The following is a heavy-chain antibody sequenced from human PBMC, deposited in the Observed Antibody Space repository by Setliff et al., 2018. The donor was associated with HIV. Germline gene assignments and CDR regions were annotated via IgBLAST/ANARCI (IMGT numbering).Heavy chain of an antibody. Sequence: PSETLSLTCTVSGGSISTSNYYWGLVRQPPGKGLEWVGNVDYTGSTYYNPSLKSRVTISLDKSKNHFSLELRSVTAADTAVYYCSRAITMVCATFDPWCQGTLVTGSS. V-gene: IGHV4-39*07. J-gene: IGHJ5*02. CDR3: SRAITMVCATFDP. CDR2: VDYTGST. CDR1: GGSISTSNYY. D-gene: IGHD3-10*01.